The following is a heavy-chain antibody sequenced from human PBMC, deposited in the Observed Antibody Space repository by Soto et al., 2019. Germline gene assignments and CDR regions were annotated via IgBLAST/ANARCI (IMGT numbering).Heavy chain of an antibody. CDR2: INAGNGNT. CDR3: ARVARTFAGVISFYYFDY. Sequence: ASVNVSCKASGYTFPSYALHWVRQAPGQRLEWMGWINAGNGNTKYSQKFQGRVTITRDTSASTAYMELSSLRSEDTAVYYCARVARTFAGVISFYYFDYWRQGTQVPFSS. J-gene: IGHJ4*02. CDR1: GYTFPSYA. D-gene: IGHD3-16*02. V-gene: IGHV1-3*01.